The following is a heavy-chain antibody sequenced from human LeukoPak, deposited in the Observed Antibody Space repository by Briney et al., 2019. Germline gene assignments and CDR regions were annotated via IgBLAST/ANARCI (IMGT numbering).Heavy chain of an antibody. J-gene: IGHJ4*02. Sequence: SETLSLTCTVSGGSINSYYWSWIRQPPGKGLECIGYIHYTGSTNYNPSLKSRVTISVDTSKNQFSLKLSSVTAADTAVYYCARVRYNWNRDFDYWGQGTLVTVSS. CDR1: GGSINSYY. CDR2: IHYTGST. CDR3: ARVRYNWNRDFDY. V-gene: IGHV4-59*08. D-gene: IGHD1-20*01.